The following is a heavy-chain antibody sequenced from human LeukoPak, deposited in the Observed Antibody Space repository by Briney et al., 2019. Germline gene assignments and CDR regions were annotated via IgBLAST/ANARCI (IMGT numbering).Heavy chain of an antibody. CDR3: ARDGLSSGWLQDY. CDR2: IWYDGSNK. J-gene: IGHJ4*02. Sequence: GRSLRLSCEASGFTFSSYGMHWVRQAPGKGLEWVAVIWYDGSNKYYADSVKGRFTISRDNSENTLYLQMNSLRAEDTAVYYCARDGLSSGWLQDYWGQGTLVIVSS. CDR1: GFTFSSYG. V-gene: IGHV3-33*01. D-gene: IGHD6-19*01.